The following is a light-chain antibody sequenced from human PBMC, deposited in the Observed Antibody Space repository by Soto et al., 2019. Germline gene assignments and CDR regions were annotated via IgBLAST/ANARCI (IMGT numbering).Light chain of an antibody. Sequence: NVLTQSPGTVSLCPGERATLSCRASQSVSNNYLAWYQQKPGQAPRLLIYGASNRATGIPDRFSGSGSGTDFTLTISRLEPEDFAVYYCQQYGSSGTFAQGTKVDIK. J-gene: IGKJ1*01. CDR1: QSVSNNY. V-gene: IGKV3-20*01. CDR3: QQYGSSGT. CDR2: GAS.